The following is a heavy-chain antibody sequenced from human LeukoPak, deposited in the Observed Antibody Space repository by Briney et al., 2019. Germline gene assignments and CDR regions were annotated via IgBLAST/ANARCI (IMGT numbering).Heavy chain of an antibody. CDR3: ARDNVGGYNFDC. CDR1: GGSISSYY. D-gene: IGHD5-24*01. CDR2: IHYSGST. J-gene: IGHJ4*02. V-gene: IGHV4-59*01. Sequence: PSETLSLTCTVSGGSISSYYWSWIRQPPGKGLEWIGYIHYSGSTNYNPSLKSRVTISVDTSKNQFSLKLSSVTAADTAVYYCARDNVGGYNFDCWGQGTLVTVSS.